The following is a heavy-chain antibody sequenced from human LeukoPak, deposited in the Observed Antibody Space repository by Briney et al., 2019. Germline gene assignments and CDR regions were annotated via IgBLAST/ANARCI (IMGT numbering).Heavy chain of an antibody. J-gene: IGHJ5*02. CDR3: ARPVRYCSSTSCYNWFDP. CDR1: GGSIRTYY. D-gene: IGHD2-2*01. CDR2: IYYSGST. V-gene: IGHV4-59*01. Sequence: SETLSLTCTVSGGSIRTYYWSWIRQPPGKGLEWIGYIYYSGSTDYNPSLKSRVTISVDTSKNQFSLKLSSVTAADTAVYYCARPVRYCSSTSCYNWFDPWGQGTLVTVSS.